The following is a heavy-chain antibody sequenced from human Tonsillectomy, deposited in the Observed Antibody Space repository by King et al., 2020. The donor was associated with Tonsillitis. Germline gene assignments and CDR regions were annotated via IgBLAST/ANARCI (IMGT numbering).Heavy chain of an antibody. V-gene: IGHV3-11*06. CDR1: GFTFSDYY. CDR3: ARGLPNWGTSYWYFDL. CDR2: ISSSSSYT. J-gene: IGHJ2*01. Sequence: VQLVESGGGLVKPGGSLRLSCAASGFTFSDYYMNWIRQAPGKGLEWVSYISSSSSYTNYADSVKGRFNIARDNAKNSLYLQMNSLRAEDTDVYYCARGLPNWGTSYWYFDLWGRGTLVTVSS. D-gene: IGHD7-27*01.